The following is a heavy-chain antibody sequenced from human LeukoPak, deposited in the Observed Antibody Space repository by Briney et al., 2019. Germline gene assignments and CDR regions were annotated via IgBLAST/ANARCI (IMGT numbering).Heavy chain of an antibody. CDR1: GGSISSYY. CDR2: ICYSGST. Sequence: SETLSLTCTVSGGSISSYYWSWIRQPPGKGLEWIGYICYSGSTNYNPSLKSRVTISVDTSKNQFSLKLSSVTAADTAVYYCARLKGGNRPHYYYYGMDVWGQGTTVTVSS. D-gene: IGHD4-23*01. V-gene: IGHV4-59*01. J-gene: IGHJ6*02. CDR3: ARLKGGNRPHYYYYGMDV.